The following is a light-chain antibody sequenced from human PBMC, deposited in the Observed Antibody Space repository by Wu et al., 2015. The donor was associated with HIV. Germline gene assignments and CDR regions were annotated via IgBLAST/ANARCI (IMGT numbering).Light chain of an antibody. V-gene: IGKV3-15*01. Sequence: EIVMTQSPATLSVSPGERATLSCRASQSVSSNLAWHQQKPGQAPRLLIYGASTRATGIPARFSGSGSGTDFTLTISSMQSEDFAVYYCQQYNKWPPLTFGGGTKVEIK. CDR3: QQYNKWPPLT. CDR2: GAS. CDR1: QSVSSN. J-gene: IGKJ4*01.